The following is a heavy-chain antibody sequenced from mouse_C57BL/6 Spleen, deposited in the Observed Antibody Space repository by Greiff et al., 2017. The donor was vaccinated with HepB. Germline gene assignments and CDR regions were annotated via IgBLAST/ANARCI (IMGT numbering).Heavy chain of an antibody. J-gene: IGHJ1*03. CDR3: ARNYGSSWYFDV. CDR1: GYAFSSSW. CDR2: IYPGDGDT. Sequence: VQLQQSGPELVKPGASVKISCKASGYAFSSSWMNWVKQRPGKGLEWIGRIYPGDGDTNYNGKFKGKATLTADKSSSTAYMQLSSLTSEDSAVYFGARNYGSSWYFDVWGTGTTVTVSS. D-gene: IGHD1-1*01. V-gene: IGHV1-82*01.